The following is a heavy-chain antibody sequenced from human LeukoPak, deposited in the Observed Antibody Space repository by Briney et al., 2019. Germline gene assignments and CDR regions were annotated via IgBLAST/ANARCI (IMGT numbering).Heavy chain of an antibody. V-gene: IGHV3-74*01. J-gene: IGHJ4*02. CDR1: GFTFSSYW. Sequence: GGSLRLSCTASGFTFSSYWMHWVRQAPGKGLVWVSRINTDGSSTSYADSVKGRFTVSRDNAKNTLYLQMNSLRAEDTAVYYCARDPGGVLVNYYFDFWGQGTLVTVSS. CDR2: INTDGSST. CDR3: ARDPGGVLVNYYFDF. D-gene: IGHD2-8*02.